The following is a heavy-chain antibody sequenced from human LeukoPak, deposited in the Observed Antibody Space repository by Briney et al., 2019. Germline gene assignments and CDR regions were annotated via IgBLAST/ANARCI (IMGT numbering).Heavy chain of an antibody. D-gene: IGHD4-23*01. CDR1: GFIFSDYY. J-gene: IGHJ3*02. CDR2: ISSSGRTT. Sequence: GGSLRLSCEASGFIFSDYYMSWTRQAPGKGLEWVSYISSSGRTTNYADSVKGRFTISRDNAKRSLHLHLKSLRVEDTAVYYCAREGGGKGAFDIWGQGTVVTVSS. CDR3: AREGGGKGAFDI. V-gene: IGHV3-11*01.